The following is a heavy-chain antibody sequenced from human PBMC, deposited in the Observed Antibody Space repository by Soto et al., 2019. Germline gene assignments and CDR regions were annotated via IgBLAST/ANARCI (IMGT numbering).Heavy chain of an antibody. CDR3: ARGFWGGNDVGYYCYGMDV. CDR1: GGTFSSYA. V-gene: IGHV1-69*13. CDR2: IIPIFGTA. J-gene: IGHJ6*02. D-gene: IGHD3-3*01. Sequence: SVKVSCKASGGTFSSYAISWVRQAPGQGLEWMGGIIPIFGTANYAQKFQGRVTITADESTSTAYMELSSLRSEDTAVYYCARGFWGGNDVGYYCYGMDVWGQGNTVTV.